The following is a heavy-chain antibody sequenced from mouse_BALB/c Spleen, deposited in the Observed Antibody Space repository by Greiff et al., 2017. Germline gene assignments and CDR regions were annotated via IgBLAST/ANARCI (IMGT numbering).Heavy chain of an antibody. CDR3: ARGNYYYGSSFYAMDY. J-gene: IGHJ4*01. CDR2: IFPGTGTT. CDR1: GYTFTSYW. Sequence: QVQLQQSGAELVKPGASVKLSCKTSGYTFTSYWIQWVKQRPGQGLGWIGEIFPGTGTTYYNEKFKGKATLTIDTSSSTAYMQLSSLTSEDSAVYCCARGNYYYGSSFYAMDYWGQGTSVTVSA. D-gene: IGHD1-1*01. V-gene: IGHV1S132*01.